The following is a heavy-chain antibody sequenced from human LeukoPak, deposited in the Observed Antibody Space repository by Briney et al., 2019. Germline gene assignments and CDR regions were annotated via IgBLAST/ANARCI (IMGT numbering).Heavy chain of an antibody. J-gene: IGHJ4*02. CDR3: ARRIDSGWATFDY. CDR1: GIRFSNCC. Sequence: PGGSLRRSCGAAGIRFSNCCWHRVRRAPREGVVKVSEIDSSGSSASYADCVKGRFTIPRDNAKKTLYLQMNSLRAEDKAVYYYARRIDSGWATFDYWGQGTLVTVAS. V-gene: IGHV3-74*01. D-gene: IGHD6-19*01. CDR2: IDSSGSSA.